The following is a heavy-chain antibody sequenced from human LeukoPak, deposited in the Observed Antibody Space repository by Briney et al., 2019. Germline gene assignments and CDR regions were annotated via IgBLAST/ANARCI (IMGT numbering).Heavy chain of an antibody. V-gene: IGHV3-23*01. Sequence: PGGSLRLSCTASGFTFSGYGMSWVRQAPGKGLEWVSSISSSGGSTYYADSVKGRFSISRDSSKNILYLQMNSLRAEDTAVYYCAKDRCSNGIGCYYYYMDVWGKGTTVTISS. CDR2: ISSSGGST. D-gene: IGHD2-8*01. J-gene: IGHJ6*03. CDR1: GFTFSGYG. CDR3: AKDRCSNGIGCYYYYMDV.